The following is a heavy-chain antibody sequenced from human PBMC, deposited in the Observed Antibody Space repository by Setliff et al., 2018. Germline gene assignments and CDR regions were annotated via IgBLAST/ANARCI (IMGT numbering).Heavy chain of an antibody. Sequence: GASVKVSCKASGYTFTSYDINWVRQATGQGLEWMGWMNPNSGNTGYAQKFQGRVTMTRNTSISTAYMELSSLRSEDTAVYYCARAQSWSGGPYYFDNWGQGTLVTVSS. CDR2: MNPNSGNT. J-gene: IGHJ4*02. D-gene: IGHD3-3*01. V-gene: IGHV1-8*02. CDR1: GYTFTSYD. CDR3: ARAQSWSGGPYYFDN.